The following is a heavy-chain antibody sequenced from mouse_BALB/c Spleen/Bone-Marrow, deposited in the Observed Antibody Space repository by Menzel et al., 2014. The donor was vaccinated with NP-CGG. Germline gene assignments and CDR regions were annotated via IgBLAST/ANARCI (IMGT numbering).Heavy chain of an antibody. CDR2: INSNGGST. V-gene: IGHV5-6-3*01. Sequence: EVQLQQSGGGLVQPGGSLKLSCAASGFTFSSYGMSWVRQTPDKRLELVATINSNGGSTYYPDSVKGRFTISRDNAKNTLYLQMSSLKSGDTAMYYCARERYYGNGRIFEYWGQGTTLTVSS. CDR1: GFTFSSYG. D-gene: IGHD1-1*01. J-gene: IGHJ2*01. CDR3: ARERYYGNGRIFEY.